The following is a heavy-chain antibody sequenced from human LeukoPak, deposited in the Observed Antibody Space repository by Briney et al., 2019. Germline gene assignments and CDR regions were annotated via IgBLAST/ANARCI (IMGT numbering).Heavy chain of an antibody. CDR1: SGSISNGGYY. D-gene: IGHD6-19*01. CDR3: ARAVMVAVAGGRFDY. V-gene: IGHV4-39*07. CDR2: IYYSGTS. Sequence: PSETLSLTCTVSSGSISNGGYYWVWIRQPPGKGLEWIGSIYYSGTSYYNPSLTSRVTISVDTSKNQSSLKLSSVTAADTAVYYCARAVMVAVAGGRFDYWGQGTLVTVSS. J-gene: IGHJ4*02.